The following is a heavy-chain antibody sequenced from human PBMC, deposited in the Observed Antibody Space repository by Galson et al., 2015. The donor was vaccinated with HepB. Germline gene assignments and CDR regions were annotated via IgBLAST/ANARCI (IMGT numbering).Heavy chain of an antibody. D-gene: IGHD1-7*01. Sequence: PALVKPTQTLTLTCTFSGFSLSTSGMCVSWIRQPPGKAQEWLALIDWDDDKYYSTSLKTRLTISKETSNNQVVLTMTNMDPVDTATYYCARLGELELGGFDYWGQGTLVTVSS. CDR3: ARLGELELGGFDY. CDR2: IDWDDDK. J-gene: IGHJ4*02. V-gene: IGHV2-70*01. CDR1: GFSLSTSGMC.